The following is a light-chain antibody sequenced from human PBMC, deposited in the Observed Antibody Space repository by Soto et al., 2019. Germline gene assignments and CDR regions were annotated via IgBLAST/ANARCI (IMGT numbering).Light chain of an antibody. CDR2: FAS. V-gene: IGKV3-15*01. Sequence: ERVMTQFPATLSVSPGAKATLSCRASQTVSNNLAWYQQKPGQAPRLLIYFASTRATGVPARFSGSGSGTEFTLTISNLQSEDSAVYYCQHYNEWPLTVGGGTKLETK. J-gene: IGKJ4*01. CDR1: QTVSNN. CDR3: QHYNEWPLT.